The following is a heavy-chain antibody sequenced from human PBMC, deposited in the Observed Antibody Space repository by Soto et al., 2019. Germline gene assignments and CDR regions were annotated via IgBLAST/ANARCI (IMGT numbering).Heavy chain of an antibody. CDR3: ARVRDSSGYQS. CDR2: INPSGGST. J-gene: IGHJ4*02. Sequence: ASVKVSCQASGYTFTSYAMNWVRQAPGQGLEWMGIINPSGGSTSYAQKFQGRVTMTRDTSTSTVYMELSSLRSEDTAVYYCARVRDSSGYQSWGQGTLVTVSS. V-gene: IGHV1-46*01. D-gene: IGHD3-22*01. CDR1: GYTFTSYA.